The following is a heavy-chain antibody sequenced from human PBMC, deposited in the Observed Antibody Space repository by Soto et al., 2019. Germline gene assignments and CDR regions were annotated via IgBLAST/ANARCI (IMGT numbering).Heavy chain of an antibody. J-gene: IGHJ4*02. CDR3: AKDKARRYGDLHNY. CDR2: INSGGSST. CDR1: GFTFSSYW. Sequence: SCSTSGFTFSSYWMHWVRQAPGKGLVWVSRINSGGSSTSYADSVKGRFTISRDNAKNTLYLQMNSLRAEDTAVYYRAKDKARRYGDLHNYWGQGTLVTVSS. D-gene: IGHD4-17*01. V-gene: IGHV3-74*01.